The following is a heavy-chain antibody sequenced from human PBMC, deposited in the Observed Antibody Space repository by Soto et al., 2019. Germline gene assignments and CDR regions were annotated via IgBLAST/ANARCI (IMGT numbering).Heavy chain of an antibody. Sequence: GESLKISCKGSGYTFTSYWITWVRQMPGKGLEWMGRIDPSDSSTNYSPSFQGHVTISTDKSITTAHLQWSSLKVSDTAMYYCAATGYTYGYHFDHWGQGTQVTVSS. CDR3: AATGYTYGYHFDH. D-gene: IGHD5-18*01. J-gene: IGHJ4*02. V-gene: IGHV5-10-1*01. CDR1: GYTFTSYW. CDR2: IDPSDSST.